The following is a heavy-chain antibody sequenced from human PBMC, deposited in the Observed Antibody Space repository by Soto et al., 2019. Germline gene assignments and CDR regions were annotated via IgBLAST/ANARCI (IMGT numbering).Heavy chain of an antibody. CDR3: AFNSGSGSYYFDY. J-gene: IGHJ4*02. V-gene: IGHV3-23*01. Sequence: EVQLLESGGGLVQPGGSLRLSCAASGFTFSSYAMWWVRQAPGKGLECVSAISGGGETTYYADSVKGRFTISRDNSTNTLSLQMNSLRAEDTAVYYCAFNSGSGSYYFDYWGQGTLVTVSS. D-gene: IGHD3-10*01. CDR2: ISGGGETT. CDR1: GFTFSSYA.